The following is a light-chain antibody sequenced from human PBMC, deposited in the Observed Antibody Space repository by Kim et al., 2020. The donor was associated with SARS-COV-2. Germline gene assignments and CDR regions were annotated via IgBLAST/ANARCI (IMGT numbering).Light chain of an antibody. V-gene: IGLV3-1*01. CDR1: KLGDKY. J-gene: IGLJ2*01. CDR3: QAWDSSTVV. CDR2: QDS. Sequence: STGQTASITCSGDKLGDKYACWYQQKPGQSPVLVIYQDSKRPSGIPERFSGSNAGNTATLTISGTQAMDEADYYCQAWDSSTVVFGGGTQLTVL.